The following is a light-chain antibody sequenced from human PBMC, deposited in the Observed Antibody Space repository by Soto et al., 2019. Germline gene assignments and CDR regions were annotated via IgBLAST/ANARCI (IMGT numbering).Light chain of an antibody. CDR3: QQYGTSPRT. CDR2: DAS. Sequence: EVVMTQSPATLSVSPGEGVTLSCRASQGIGDTLAWYQHKPGQTPRLLIYDASSRATGIPDRFSGSGSGTDFTLTIVRLEPEDFAVYYCQQYGTSPRTFGQGTKVEFK. J-gene: IGKJ1*01. CDR1: QGIGDT. V-gene: IGKV3-20*01.